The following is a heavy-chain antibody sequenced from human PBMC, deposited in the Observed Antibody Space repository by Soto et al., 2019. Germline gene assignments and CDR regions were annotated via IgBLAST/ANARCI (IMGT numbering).Heavy chain of an antibody. D-gene: IGHD6-13*01. J-gene: IGHJ4*02. Sequence: PSETLSLTCTVSGESINGYYWGWIRQPPGKGLEWIGYVYFSGSNNYNPSLKSRVTISVNTSKQQVSLRLSSVTAADTAVYYCARSIATPGTNIDYWGQGTLVTVSS. CDR1: GESINGYY. V-gene: IGHV4-59*01. CDR3: ARSIATPGTNIDY. CDR2: VYFSGSN.